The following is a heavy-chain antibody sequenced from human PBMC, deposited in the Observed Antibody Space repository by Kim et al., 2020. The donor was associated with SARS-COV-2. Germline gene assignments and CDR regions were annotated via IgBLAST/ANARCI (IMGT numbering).Heavy chain of an antibody. D-gene: IGHD3-22*01. J-gene: IGHJ4*02. CDR2: ISYDGSNK. V-gene: IGHV3-30*04. CDR3: ARGGYYDSSGHLDY. CDR1: GFTFSSYA. Sequence: GGSLRLSCAASGFTFSSYAMHWVRQAPGKGLEWVAVISYDGSNKYYADSVKGRFTISRDNSKNTLYLQMNSLRAEDTAVYYCARGGYYDSSGHLDYWGQG.